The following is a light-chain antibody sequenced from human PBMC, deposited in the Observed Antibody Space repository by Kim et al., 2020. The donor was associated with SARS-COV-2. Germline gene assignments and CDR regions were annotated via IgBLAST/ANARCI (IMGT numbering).Light chain of an antibody. J-gene: IGLJ2*01. CDR3: CSYTGSSTLV. V-gene: IGLV2-23*02. CDR2: EVS. Sequence: QPASVSGSPGQSITISCTGTRSDVGSYNLVSWYQQHPGKAPKLMIYEVSKRPSGVSNRFSGSKSGNTASLTISGLQAEDEADYYCCSYTGSSTLVFGGGTQLTVL. CDR1: RSDVGSYNL.